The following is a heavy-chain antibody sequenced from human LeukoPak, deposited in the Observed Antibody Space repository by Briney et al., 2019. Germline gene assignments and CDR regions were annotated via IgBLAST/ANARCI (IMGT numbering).Heavy chain of an antibody. CDR3: AKGRCSGGSCYYFDY. CDR2: IRYDGSNK. D-gene: IGHD2-15*01. CDR1: GFTFSSCG. J-gene: IGHJ4*02. V-gene: IGHV3-30*02. Sequence: GGSLRLSCAASGFTFSSCGMHWVRQAPGKGLEWVAFIRYDGSNKYYADSVKGRFTISRDNSKNTLYLQMNSLRAEDTAVYYCAKGRCSGGSCYYFDYWGQGTLVTVSS.